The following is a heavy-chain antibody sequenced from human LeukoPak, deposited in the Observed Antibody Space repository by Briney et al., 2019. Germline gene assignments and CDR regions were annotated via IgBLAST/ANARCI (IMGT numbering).Heavy chain of an antibody. J-gene: IGHJ6*02. Sequence: ASVKVSCKASGGTFISYAISWVRQAPGQGLEWMGRIIPILGIANYAQKFQGRVTITADKSTSTAYMELSSLRSEDTAVYYCARVLSHYDFWSGYYPSPYGMDVWGQGTTVTVSS. CDR3: ARVLSHYDFWSGYYPSPYGMDV. D-gene: IGHD3-3*01. CDR1: GGTFISYA. CDR2: IIPILGIA. V-gene: IGHV1-69*04.